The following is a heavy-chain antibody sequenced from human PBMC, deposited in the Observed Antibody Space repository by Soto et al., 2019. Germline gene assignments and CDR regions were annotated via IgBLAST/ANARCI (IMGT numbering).Heavy chain of an antibody. J-gene: IGHJ6*02. D-gene: IGHD6-13*01. Sequence: VGSLRLSCAASGFTFSSYAMHWVRQAPGKGLEWVAVISYDGSNKYYADSVKGRFTISRDNDRKSIYLEMSSLRDEDTAIYYCARDQEAGSFFPYYYGMDVWGQGTTVTVSS. CDR2: ISYDGSNK. CDR3: ARDQEAGSFFPYYYGMDV. V-gene: IGHV3-30-3*01. CDR1: GFTFSSYA.